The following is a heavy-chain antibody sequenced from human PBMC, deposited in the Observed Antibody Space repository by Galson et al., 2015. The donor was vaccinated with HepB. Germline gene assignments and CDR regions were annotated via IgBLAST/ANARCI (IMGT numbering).Heavy chain of an antibody. CDR3: AKPTYQLLGGFFDY. CDR1: GFTFSSYG. D-gene: IGHD2-2*01. CDR2: ISYEGSSK. J-gene: IGHJ4*02. Sequence: SLRLSCAASGFTFSSYGMHWVRQAPGKGLEWVAVISYEGSSKYYADSVKGRFTISRDNSKNTLYLQLNSLRAEDTAVYYCAKPTYQLLGGFFDYWGQGTLVTVSS. V-gene: IGHV3-30*18.